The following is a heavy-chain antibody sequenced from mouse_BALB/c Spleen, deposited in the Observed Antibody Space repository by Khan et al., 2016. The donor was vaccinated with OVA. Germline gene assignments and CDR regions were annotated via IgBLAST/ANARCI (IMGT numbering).Heavy chain of an antibody. CDR3: TRLAYYYDSEGFAY. CDR2: VSTGGSYT. J-gene: IGHJ3*01. Sequence: DVMLVESGGDLVKPGGSLKLSCAASGFTFSTYGMSWVRQTPDKRLEWVATVSTGGSYTYYPDSVKGRFTISRDKATHPLYLQLSGLKSEDTAMFYCTRLAYYYDSEGFAYWGQGTLVTVSA. CDR1: GFTFSTYG. D-gene: IGHD1-1*01. V-gene: IGHV5-6*02.